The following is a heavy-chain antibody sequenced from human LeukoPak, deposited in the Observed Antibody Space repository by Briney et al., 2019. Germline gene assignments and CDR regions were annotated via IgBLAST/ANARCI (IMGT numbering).Heavy chain of an antibody. D-gene: IGHD6-19*01. CDR1: GGSISTYY. Sequence: PSETLSLTCTVSGGSISTYYYSWIRQPPPRGLEGSGYTNYSGSTNYNPSPNSRVTTSSDTSTNQYSLLLNSVTAADPAVYFCAREGRDNSGWYDFDYWGQGTLVTVSS. CDR3: AREGRDNSGWYDFDY. V-gene: IGHV4-59*12. CDR2: TNYSGST. J-gene: IGHJ4*02.